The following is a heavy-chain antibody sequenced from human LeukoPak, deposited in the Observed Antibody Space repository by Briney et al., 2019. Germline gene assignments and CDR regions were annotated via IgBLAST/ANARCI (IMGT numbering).Heavy chain of an antibody. CDR3: ARGTQYQLLFGHDY. J-gene: IGHJ4*02. Sequence: SETLSLTCTVSGGSISSYYWSWIRQPPGKGLEWIAYIYYSGSTNYNPSLKSRVTISVDTSKNQFSLKLSSVTAADTAVYYCARGTQYQLLFGHDYWGQGTLVTVSS. CDR2: IYYSGST. D-gene: IGHD2-2*01. V-gene: IGHV4-59*01. CDR1: GGSISSYY.